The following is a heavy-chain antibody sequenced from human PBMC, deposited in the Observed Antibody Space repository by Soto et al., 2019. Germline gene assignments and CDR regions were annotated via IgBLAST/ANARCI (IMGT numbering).Heavy chain of an antibody. CDR3: AKSFCSSSSCFFLWVDP. J-gene: IGHJ5*02. V-gene: IGHV3-23*01. Sequence: EVQLLESGGGLVHPGGSLRLSCAASGFDFSSYAMSWVHQAPGKGLECISLISGTGVPTLYAESVKGRFSVSRDNSKDTLFLEINNLGVDDTAMYYCAKSFCSSSSCFFLWVDPWGPGTLVTVSS. D-gene: IGHD2-2*01. CDR1: GFDFSSYA. CDR2: ISGTGVPT.